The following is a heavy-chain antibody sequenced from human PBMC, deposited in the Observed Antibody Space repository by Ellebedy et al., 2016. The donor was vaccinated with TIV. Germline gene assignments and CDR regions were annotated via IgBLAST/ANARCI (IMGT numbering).Heavy chain of an antibody. CDR1: GYTFTGYY. D-gene: IGHD2-15*01. CDR3: AREDCSGGSCYWDS. V-gene: IGHV1-2*02. CDR2: INPNSGGT. Sequence: ASVKVSCKASGYTFTGYYMHWVRQAPGQGLEWMGWINPNSGGTNYAQKFQGRVTMTRDTSISTAYKELSRLRSDDTAVYYCAREDCSGGSCYWDSWGQGTLVTVSS. J-gene: IGHJ5*02.